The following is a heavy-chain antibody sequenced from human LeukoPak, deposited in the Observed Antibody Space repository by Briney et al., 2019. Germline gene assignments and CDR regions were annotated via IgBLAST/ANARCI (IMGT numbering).Heavy chain of an antibody. D-gene: IGHD2-2*01. J-gene: IGHJ6*02. V-gene: IGHV1-24*01. CDR3: ATVGYCSSTSCSDYYGMDV. CDR1: GYTLIELS. Sequence: GASVKVSCKVSGYTLIELSMHWVRQAPGKGLEWMGGFDPEDGETIYAQKFQGRVTMTEDTSTDTAYMELSSLRSEDTAVYYCATVGYCSSTSCSDYYGMDVWGQGTTVTVSS. CDR2: FDPEDGET.